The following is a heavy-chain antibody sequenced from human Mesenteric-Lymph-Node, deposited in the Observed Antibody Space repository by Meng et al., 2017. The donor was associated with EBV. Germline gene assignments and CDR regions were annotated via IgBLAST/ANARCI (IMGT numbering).Heavy chain of an antibody. CDR1: GSTLTAYY. V-gene: IGHV1-18*04. D-gene: IGHD5-12*01. J-gene: IGHJ4*02. CDR3: ARDGYSGYDRIDY. Sequence: QVQLVQAVDEVKKSGASVKVSCKASGSTLTAYYIHWVRQAPGQGLEWMGWISAYNGNTKFAQKVQGRITMTTDTSTTTAYMELRSLRSDDTAVYYCARDGYSGYDRIDYWGQGTLVTVSS. CDR2: ISAYNGNT.